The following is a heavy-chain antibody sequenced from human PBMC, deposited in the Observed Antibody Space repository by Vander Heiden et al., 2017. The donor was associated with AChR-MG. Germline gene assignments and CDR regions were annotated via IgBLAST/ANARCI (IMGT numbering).Heavy chain of an antibody. CDR2: IIPIVGTA. CDR3: ARDRGVGVYCTGGVCPGGAFDI. J-gene: IGHJ3*02. CDR1: GGTFSSYA. D-gene: IGHD2-8*02. V-gene: IGHV1-69*01. Sequence: QVQLVQSGAAVKKPGSSVKVSCKASGGTFSSYAISWVGQAPGQGLEWMGGIIPIVGTANYAQKFQGRVTITADESTSTAYMELSSLRSEDTAVYYCARDRGVGVYCTGGVCPGGAFDIWGQGTMVTVSS.